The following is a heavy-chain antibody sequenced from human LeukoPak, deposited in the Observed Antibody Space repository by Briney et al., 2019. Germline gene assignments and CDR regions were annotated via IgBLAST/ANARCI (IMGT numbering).Heavy chain of an antibody. D-gene: IGHD6-19*01. CDR1: GGTFSSYA. V-gene: IGHV1-69*05. J-gene: IGHJ4*02. Sequence: GSSVKVSFKASGGTFSSYAISWVRQAPAQGLELMGVIIPIFGTANYAQKFQGRVTITTEESTSTAYMELSSLRSEDTAVYYCARASYSSGWLYYFDYWGQGTLVTVSS. CDR2: IIPIFGTA. CDR3: ARASYSSGWLYYFDY.